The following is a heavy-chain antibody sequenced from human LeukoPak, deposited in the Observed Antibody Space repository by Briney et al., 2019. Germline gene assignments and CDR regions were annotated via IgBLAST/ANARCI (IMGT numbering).Heavy chain of an antibody. Sequence: GGSLRLSCAASGFTFSSYGMHWVRQAPGKGLEWVAVISYDGSNKYYADSVKGRFTISRDNSKNTLYLQMNSLRAEDTAVYYYAKDEGFYGSGPTGMDVWGQGTTVTVSS. J-gene: IGHJ6*02. V-gene: IGHV3-30*18. CDR2: ISYDGSNK. CDR1: GFTFSSYG. D-gene: IGHD3-10*01. CDR3: AKDEGFYGSGPTGMDV.